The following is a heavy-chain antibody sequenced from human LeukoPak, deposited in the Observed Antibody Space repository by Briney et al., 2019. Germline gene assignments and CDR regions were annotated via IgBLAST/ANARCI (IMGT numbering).Heavy chain of an antibody. V-gene: IGHV3-23*01. J-gene: IGHJ3*02. CDR1: GFTFSGSA. CDR3: AKDKVVTAIRYGASDM. D-gene: IGHD2-21*02. CDR2: ISGSGGTT. Sequence: GGSLRLSCAASGFTFSGSAMSWVRQAPGKGLEWVSAISGSGGTTYYADSVKGRFTISRDNSKNTLYLQMNSLRAEDTAVYYCAKDKVVTAIRYGASDMWGQGTMVTVSS.